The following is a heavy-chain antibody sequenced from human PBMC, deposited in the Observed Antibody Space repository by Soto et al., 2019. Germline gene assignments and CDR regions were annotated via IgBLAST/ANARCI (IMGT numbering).Heavy chain of an antibody. D-gene: IGHD6-19*01. CDR2: IYPGDSDT. J-gene: IGHJ6*02. CDR3: ARSKASGWYYYYGMDV. Sequence: GESLKISCKGSGYSFTSYWIGWVRQMPGKGLEWMGIIYPGDSDTRYSPSFQGQVTISADKSISTAYLQWSSLKASDTAMYYCARSKASGWYYYYGMDVLGPGTTVPASS. V-gene: IGHV5-51*01. CDR1: GYSFTSYW.